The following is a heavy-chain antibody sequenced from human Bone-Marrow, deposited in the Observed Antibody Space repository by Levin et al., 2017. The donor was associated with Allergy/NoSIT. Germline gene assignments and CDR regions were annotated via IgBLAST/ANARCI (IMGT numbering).Heavy chain of an antibody. V-gene: IGHV3-9*01. D-gene: IGHD1-26*01. Sequence: SCAASGFTFDDYAMHWVRQAPGKGLEWVSGISWNSGSIGYADSVKGRFTISRDNAKNSLYLQMNSLRAEDTALYYCAKDMSQSSGPRGYYFDYWGQGTLVTVSS. CDR2: ISWNSGSI. J-gene: IGHJ4*02. CDR1: GFTFDDYA. CDR3: AKDMSQSSGPRGYYFDY.